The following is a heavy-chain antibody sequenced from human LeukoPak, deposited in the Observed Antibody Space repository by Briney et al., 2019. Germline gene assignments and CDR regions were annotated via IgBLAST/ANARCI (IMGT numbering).Heavy chain of an antibody. CDR2: IYHSGST. D-gene: IGHD6-13*01. V-gene: IGHV4-38-2*02. CDR1: GYSINSGYY. Sequence: SETLSLTCTVSGYSINSGYYWGWIRQPPGKGLEWIGSIYHSGSTYYNPSLKSRVTMSVDTSKNQFTLNLKSVTPEDTAVYYCARNLIPEQLVLNFWGQGTLVTVSS. CDR3: ARNLIPEQLVLNF. J-gene: IGHJ4*02.